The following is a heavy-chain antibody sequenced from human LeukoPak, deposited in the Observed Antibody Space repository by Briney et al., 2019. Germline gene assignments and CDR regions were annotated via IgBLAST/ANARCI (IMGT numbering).Heavy chain of an antibody. CDR2: INPNSGGT. Sequence: ASVKVSCTASGYTFTSYGISWVRQAPGQGLEWMGRINPNSGGTNYAQKFQGRVTMTRDTSISTAYMELSRLRSDDTAVYYCARDTMIVANYWGQGTLVTVSS. V-gene: IGHV1-2*06. CDR3: ARDTMIVANY. CDR1: GYTFTSYG. J-gene: IGHJ4*02. D-gene: IGHD3-22*01.